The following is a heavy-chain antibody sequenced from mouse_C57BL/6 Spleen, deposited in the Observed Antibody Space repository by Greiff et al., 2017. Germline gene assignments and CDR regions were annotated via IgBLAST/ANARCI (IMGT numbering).Heavy chain of an antibody. CDR3: ARVISSYWYFDV. V-gene: IGHV3-1*01. CDR1: GYSITSGYD. D-gene: IGHD1-1*01. CDR2: ISYSGST. J-gene: IGHJ1*03. Sequence: EVKLQESGPGMVKPSQSPSLTCTVTGYSITSGYDWHWIRHFPGNKLEWMGYISYSGSTNYNPSLKSRISITHDTSKNHFFLKLNSVTTEDTATYYCARVISSYWYFDVWGTGTTVTVSS.